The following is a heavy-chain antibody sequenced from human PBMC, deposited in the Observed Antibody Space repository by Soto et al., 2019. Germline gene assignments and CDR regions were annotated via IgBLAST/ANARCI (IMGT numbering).Heavy chain of an antibody. Sequence: QVQLVESGGGVVQPGRSLRLSCAASGFTFSSYGMHWVRQAPGKGLEWVAVISYDGSNKYYADSVKGRFTISRDNSKNTLYLQMNSLRAEDTAVYYCAQDREHCISTSCYGVFDYWGQGTLVTVSS. CDR2: ISYDGSNK. CDR3: AQDREHCISTSCYGVFDY. CDR1: GFTFSSYG. J-gene: IGHJ4*02. V-gene: IGHV3-30*18. D-gene: IGHD2-2*01.